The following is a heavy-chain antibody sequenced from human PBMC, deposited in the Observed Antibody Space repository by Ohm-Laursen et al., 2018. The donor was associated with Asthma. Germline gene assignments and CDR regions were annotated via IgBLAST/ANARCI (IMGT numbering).Heavy chain of an antibody. Sequence: QPPGKGLEWIGYIYYSGSTNYNPSLKSRVTISVDTSKNQFSLKLSSVTAADTAVYYCARDSGYSSSWYTFDYWGQGTLVTVSS. CDR3: ARDSGYSSSWYTFDY. V-gene: IGHV4-59*01. CDR2: IYYSGST. D-gene: IGHD6-13*01. J-gene: IGHJ4*02.